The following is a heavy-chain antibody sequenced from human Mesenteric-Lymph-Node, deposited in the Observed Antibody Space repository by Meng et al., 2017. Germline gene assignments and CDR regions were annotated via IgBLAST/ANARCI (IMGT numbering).Heavy chain of an antibody. V-gene: IGHV4-28*01. J-gene: IGHJ5*02. CDR1: GYSISSSNW. Sequence: VELQESGPGLVKPSDTLSLTCAVSGYSISSSNWWVWIRQPPGKGLEWIGYIYYSGSTYYNPSLRSRVAISIDTSKNQFSLKLTSVTAADTAVYFCARTNYGDYNWFDPWGQGTLVTVSS. CDR2: IYYSGST. D-gene: IGHD4-17*01. CDR3: ARTNYGDYNWFDP.